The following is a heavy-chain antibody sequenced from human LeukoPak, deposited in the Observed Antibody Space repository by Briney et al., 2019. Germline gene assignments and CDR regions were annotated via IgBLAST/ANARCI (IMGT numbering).Heavy chain of an antibody. CDR2: IKEDGSEK. J-gene: IGHJ4*02. D-gene: IGHD6-6*01. CDR3: ARGGSSSSGNFDY. Sequence: PGGSLRLSCAASRFTFSSYWMNWVRQAPGKGLEWVANIKEDGSEKYYVDSVKGRFTISRDNAKNSLYLQMNSLRAEDTAVYYCARGGSSSSGNFDYWGQGTLVAVSS. V-gene: IGHV3-7*02. CDR1: RFTFSSYW.